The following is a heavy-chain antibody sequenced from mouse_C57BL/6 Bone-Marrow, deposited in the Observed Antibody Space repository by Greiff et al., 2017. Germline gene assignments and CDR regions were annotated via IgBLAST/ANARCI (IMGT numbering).Heavy chain of an antibody. V-gene: IGHV1-9*01. CDR3: ARWNYYGNYFYAMDY. J-gene: IGHJ4*01. Sequence: QVQLKESGAELMKPGASVKLSCKATGYTFTGYWIEWVKQRPGHGLEWIGEILPGSGSTNYKEKFKGKATFTADTSSNTAYMQLSSLTTEDSAIYYCARWNYYGNYFYAMDYWGQGTSVTVSS. CDR2: ILPGSGST. CDR1: GYTFTGYW. D-gene: IGHD1-1*01.